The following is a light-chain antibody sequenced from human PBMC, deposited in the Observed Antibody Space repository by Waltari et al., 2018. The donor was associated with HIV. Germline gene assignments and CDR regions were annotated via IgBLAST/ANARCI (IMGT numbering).Light chain of an antibody. Sequence: QSVLTQTPSASGTPGQRVIVSCSGSSSNIGSNTVNWYQELPGAAPRLLIHSLEQRPSGGPDRFSGSKAGASASLAISGLQSEDEADYYCAAWDDSLNAYVFGGGTKVTVL. CDR1: SSNIGSNT. CDR2: SLE. V-gene: IGLV1-44*01. CDR3: AAWDDSLNAYV. J-gene: IGLJ1*01.